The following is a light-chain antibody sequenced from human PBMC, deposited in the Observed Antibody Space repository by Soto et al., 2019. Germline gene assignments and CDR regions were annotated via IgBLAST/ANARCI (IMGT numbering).Light chain of an antibody. J-gene: IGLJ1*01. CDR3: SSYTSSSTLLYV. CDR1: SSDVGGYNY. CDR2: DVS. Sequence: QSALTQPASVSGSPGQSITISCTGTSSDVGGYNYVSWYQQHPGKAPKLMIYDVSTRPSGVSNRFSGSKSGTTASLTISGLQAEDEVDYYCSSYTSSSTLLYVFGTGTKVTVL. V-gene: IGLV2-14*01.